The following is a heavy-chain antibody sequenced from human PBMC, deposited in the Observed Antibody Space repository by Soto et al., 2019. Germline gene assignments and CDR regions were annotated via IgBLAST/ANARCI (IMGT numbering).Heavy chain of an antibody. D-gene: IGHD7-27*01. CDR2: IYYSGST. J-gene: IGHJ4*02. Sequence: PSETLSLTCAVSGYSISSSNWWGWIRQPPGKGLEWIGYIYYSGSTYYNPSLKSRVTMSVDTSKNQFSLKLSSVTAVDTAVYYCARIRGDQNNGFEYWGQGTLVTVSS. CDR1: GYSISSSNW. CDR3: ARIRGDQNNGFEY. V-gene: IGHV4-28*01.